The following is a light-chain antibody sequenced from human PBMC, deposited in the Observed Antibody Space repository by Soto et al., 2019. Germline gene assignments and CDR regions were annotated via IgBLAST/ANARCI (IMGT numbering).Light chain of an antibody. Sequence: DIQMTQSPSTLSASVGDRVTITCRASQNIGSSLAWYQHRPGKAPKLLIFDASTLQTGVPSRFSGSRFGTEFNLTITGLQPDDFAPYYCQQHNDYSAVTFGQGTKLEIK. V-gene: IGKV1-5*01. CDR3: QQHNDYSAVT. CDR1: QNIGSS. J-gene: IGKJ2*01. CDR2: DAS.